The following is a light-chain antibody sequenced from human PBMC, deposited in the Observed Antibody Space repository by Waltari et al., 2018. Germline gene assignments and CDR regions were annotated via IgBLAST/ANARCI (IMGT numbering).Light chain of an antibody. J-gene: IGLJ2*01. CDR1: QLGDKY. CDR2: QDS. V-gene: IGLV3-1*01. CDR3: QAWDSSTAV. Sequence: SYELTQPPSVSVSPGQTASITCPGDQLGDKYACWYQQTPGQSPVLVLYQDSKRPSGIPERFSGSNSGNTATLTISGTQAMDEADYYCQAWDSSTAVFGGGTKLTVL.